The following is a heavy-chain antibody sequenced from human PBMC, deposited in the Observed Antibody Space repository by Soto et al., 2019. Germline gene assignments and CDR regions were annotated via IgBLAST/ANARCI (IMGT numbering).Heavy chain of an antibody. D-gene: IGHD3-10*01. CDR2: ISSSGSTI. J-gene: IGHJ6*02. V-gene: IGHV3-48*03. Sequence: GGSLRLSCAASGFTFSSYEMNWVRQAPGKGLEWVSYISSSGSTIYYADSVKGRFTISRDNAKNSLYLQMNSLRPENTAVYYFARVGGVRFGDYYYYGMDVWGQGTTVTVSS. CDR1: GFTFSSYE. CDR3: ARVGGVRFGDYYYYGMDV.